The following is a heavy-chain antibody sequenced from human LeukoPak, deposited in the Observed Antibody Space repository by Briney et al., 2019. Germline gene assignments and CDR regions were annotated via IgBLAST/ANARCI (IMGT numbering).Heavy chain of an antibody. CDR2: TYYSGST. J-gene: IGHJ3*02. CDR1: GGSISSYY. D-gene: IGHD5-12*01. CDR3: ARQYSGYDFPPTDAFDI. V-gene: IGHV4-59*08. Sequence: SETLSPTCTVSGGSISSYYWSWIRQPPGKGLERIGYTYYSGSTNYNPSLKSRVTISVDTSKNQFSLKLSSVTAADTAVYYCARQYSGYDFPPTDAFDIWGQGTMVTVSS.